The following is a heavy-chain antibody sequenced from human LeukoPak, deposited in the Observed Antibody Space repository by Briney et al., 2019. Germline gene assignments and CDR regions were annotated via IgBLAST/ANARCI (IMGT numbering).Heavy chain of an antibody. V-gene: IGHV1-69*04. CDR2: IIPILGIA. CDR1: GGTFSSYA. J-gene: IGHJ6*02. CDR3: ANFSFPTTEGPANYYYYGMDV. Sequence: ASVKVSCKASGGTFSSYAISWVRQAPGQGLEWMGRIIPILGIANYAQKFQGRVTITADKSTSTAYMELSSLRSEDTAVYSCANFSFPTTEGPANYYYYGMDVWGQGTTVTVSS. D-gene: IGHD4-17*01.